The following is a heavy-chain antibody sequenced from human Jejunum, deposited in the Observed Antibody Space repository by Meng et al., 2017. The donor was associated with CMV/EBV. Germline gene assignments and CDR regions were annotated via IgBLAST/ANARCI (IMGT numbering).Heavy chain of an antibody. V-gene: IGHV6-1*01. J-gene: IGHJ4*02. Sequence: WHLIRPSPSRGLEWLGLTHYRSNWYNDYAASVKTRISINADTSKNQFSLQLNSVTPEDTAVYYCARAGYSSIGYSSSWPPGDFDSWGQGTLVTVSS. D-gene: IGHD6-13*01. CDR2: THYRSNWYN. CDR3: ARAGYSSIGYSSSWPPGDFDS.